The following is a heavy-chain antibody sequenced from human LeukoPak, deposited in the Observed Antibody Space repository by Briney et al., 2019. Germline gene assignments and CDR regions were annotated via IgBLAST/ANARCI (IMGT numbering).Heavy chain of an antibody. CDR3: AKDLARGIASYYFDS. V-gene: IGHV3-30*18. CDR2: ISYDNGNYK. D-gene: IGHD3-10*01. CDR1: GFTFSSYA. J-gene: IGHJ4*02. Sequence: PGGSLRLSCAASGFTFSSYAMHWVRQAPGEGLDWVAVISYDNGNYKYYADSVKGRFTISRDNSKNTLYLQMNSLRAEDAAVYYCAKDLARGIASYYFDSWGQGTLVTVSS.